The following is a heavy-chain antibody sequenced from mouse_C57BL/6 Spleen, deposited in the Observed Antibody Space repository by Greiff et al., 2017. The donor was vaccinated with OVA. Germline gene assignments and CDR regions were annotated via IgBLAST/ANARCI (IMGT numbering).Heavy chain of an antibody. CDR2: INPSSGYT. V-gene: IGHV1-4*01. CDR3: AKDYYGSSLDY. Sequence: QVQLQQSGAELARPGASVKMSCKASGYTFTSYTMHWVKQRPGQGLEWIGYINPSSGYTKYNQKFKDKATLTADKSSSTAYMQLSSLTSEDAAVYYCAKDYYGSSLDYWGQGTTLTVSS. CDR1: GYTFTSYT. J-gene: IGHJ2*01. D-gene: IGHD1-1*01.